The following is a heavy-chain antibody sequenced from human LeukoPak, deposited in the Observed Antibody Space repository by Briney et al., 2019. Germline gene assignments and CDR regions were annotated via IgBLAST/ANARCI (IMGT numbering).Heavy chain of an antibody. V-gene: IGHV3-30-3*01. CDR3: AKDIVRSDYSSGYSHY. J-gene: IGHJ4*02. CDR2: ISYDGSNK. Sequence: GGSLRLSCAASGFTFSSYAMHWVRQAPGKGLEWVAVISYDGSNKYYADSVKGRFTISRDNSKNTLYLQMNSLRAEDTALYYCAKDIVRSDYSSGYSHYWGQGTLVTVSS. D-gene: IGHD3-22*01. CDR1: GFTFSSYA.